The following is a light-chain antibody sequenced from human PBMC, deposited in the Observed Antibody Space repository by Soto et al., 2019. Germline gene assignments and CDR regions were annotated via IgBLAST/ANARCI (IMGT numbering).Light chain of an antibody. Sequence: EILLAQSPGTLSFSPRERAPLSSRASQSVTNSFLAWYQQKPGQAPRLLIYGASRRATGIPDRFTGSGSGTDFTLTISRLEPEDFAVYYCQQYVSSPWAFGQGTKVDIK. J-gene: IGKJ1*01. CDR2: GAS. V-gene: IGKV3-20*01. CDR1: QSVTNSF. CDR3: QQYVSSPWA.